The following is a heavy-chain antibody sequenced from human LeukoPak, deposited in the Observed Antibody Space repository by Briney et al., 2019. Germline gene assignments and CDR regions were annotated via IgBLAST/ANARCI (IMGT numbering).Heavy chain of an antibody. CDR1: GGSISNYY. J-gene: IGHJ4*02. CDR2: IYTSGST. CDR3: ARGVRGDYYDSSDEDY. Sequence: SETLSLTCTVSGGSISNYYWSWIRQPAGKGLEWIGRIYTSGSTNYNPSLKSRVTMSVDTSKNQFSLKLNSVTAADTAVYYCARGVRGDYYDSSDEDYWGQGTLVTVSS. V-gene: IGHV4-4*07. D-gene: IGHD3-22*01.